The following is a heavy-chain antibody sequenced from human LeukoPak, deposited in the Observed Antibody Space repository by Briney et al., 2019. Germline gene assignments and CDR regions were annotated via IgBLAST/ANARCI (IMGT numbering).Heavy chain of an antibody. J-gene: IGHJ5*02. CDR3: ARDYCTRGGECYKEHLFAH. Sequence: ASVKVSCKASGYTFAIYGISWVRQAPGQGLEWMAWISPYDGDTNYAQNFEGRVTMTTETSTSTAYMELRSLRSDDTAIYYCARDYCTRGGECYKEHLFAHGGEGTLVSVSS. V-gene: IGHV1-18*01. CDR2: ISPYDGDT. D-gene: IGHD2-21*01. CDR1: GYTFAIYG.